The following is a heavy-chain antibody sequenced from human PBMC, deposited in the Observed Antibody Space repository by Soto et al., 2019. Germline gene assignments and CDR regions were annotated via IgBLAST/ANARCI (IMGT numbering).Heavy chain of an antibody. CDR3: ARGRGSSSFTYY. D-gene: IGHD6-6*01. CDR2: MNPNSGNT. CDR1: GYTFTSYD. Sequence: ASVKVSCKASGYTFTSYDINWVRQATGQGLEWMGWMNPNSGNTGYAQKFQGRVTMTRNTSISTAYMELSRLRSEDTAMYYCARGRGSSSFTYYWGQGTLVTVSS. J-gene: IGHJ4*02. V-gene: IGHV1-8*01.